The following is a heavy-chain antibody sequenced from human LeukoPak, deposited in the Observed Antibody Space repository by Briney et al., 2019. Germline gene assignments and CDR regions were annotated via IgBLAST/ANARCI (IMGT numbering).Heavy chain of an antibody. CDR1: GGSISSYY. V-gene: IGHV4-4*07. CDR2: IYTSGST. Sequence: PSETLSLTCSVSGGSISSYYWSWIRQPAGKGLEWIGRIYTSGSTNYNPSLKSRVTMSVDTSKNQFSLKLSSVTAADTAVYYCARDWESYDFWSGYRRPYYYYMDVWGKGTTVTVSS. J-gene: IGHJ6*03. D-gene: IGHD3-3*01. CDR3: ARDWESYDFWSGYRRPYYYYMDV.